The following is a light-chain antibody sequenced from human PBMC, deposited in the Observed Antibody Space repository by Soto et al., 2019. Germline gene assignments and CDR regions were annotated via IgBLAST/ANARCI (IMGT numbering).Light chain of an antibody. CDR3: SSYAGSNNFPVV. CDR1: SSDVGGYNY. J-gene: IGLJ2*01. Sequence: QSALTQPPSASGSPGQSVTISCTGTSSDVGGYNYVSWYQQHPGKAPKLMIYEVSKRHSGVPDRFSGSKSGNTASLTVSGLQAEDEADYYCSSYAGSNNFPVVFGGGTKLTVL. CDR2: EVS. V-gene: IGLV2-8*01.